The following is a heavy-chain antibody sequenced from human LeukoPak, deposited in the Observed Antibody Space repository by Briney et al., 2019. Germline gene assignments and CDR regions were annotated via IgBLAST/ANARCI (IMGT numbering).Heavy chain of an antibody. D-gene: IGHD3-22*01. CDR2: IYYSGST. Sequence: SETLSLTCTVSGGSISTSSYYWGWIRQPPGKGLEWIGSIYYSGSTYYNPSLKSRVTISVDTSKNQFSLKLSSVTAADTAIYYCATDYFKYNDGSGPSEYWGQGTLVTVST. CDR3: ATDYFKYNDGSGPSEY. CDR1: GGSISTSSYY. J-gene: IGHJ4*02. V-gene: IGHV4-39*07.